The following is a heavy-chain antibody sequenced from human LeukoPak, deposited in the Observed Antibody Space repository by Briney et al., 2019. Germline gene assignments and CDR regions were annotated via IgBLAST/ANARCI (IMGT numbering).Heavy chain of an antibody. Sequence: SETLSLTCTVSGGSISSHYWTWIRQPPGKGLEWIGYIYYSGNTNYNPSLKSRATISVDTPKNQFSLMLSSVTAADTAVYFCTSFWSSGRTIDSWGQGTLVSVSS. V-gene: IGHV4-59*08. CDR3: TSFWSSGRTIDS. CDR2: IYYSGNT. D-gene: IGHD3-10*01. CDR1: GGSISSHY. J-gene: IGHJ4*02.